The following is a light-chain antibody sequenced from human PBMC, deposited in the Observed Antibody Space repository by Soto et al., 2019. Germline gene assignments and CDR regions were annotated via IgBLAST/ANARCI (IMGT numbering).Light chain of an antibody. CDR1: QSVSSS. CDR3: QQYYNWPT. V-gene: IGKV3-15*01. CDR2: GAS. J-gene: IGKJ1*01. Sequence: GRTQTKATLSVSPGERATLSCRASQSVSSSLAWYQQKLGQAPRLLLYGASTRATGIPARFSGSGSGTEFTLTISSLQSEDFAVYYCQQYYNWPTFGQGTKVDI.